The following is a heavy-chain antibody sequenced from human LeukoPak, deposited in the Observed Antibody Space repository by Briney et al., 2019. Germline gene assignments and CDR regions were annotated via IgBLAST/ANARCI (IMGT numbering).Heavy chain of an antibody. D-gene: IGHD4-11*01. CDR2: MNPNSGNT. V-gene: IGHV1-8*01. CDR3: ATMTTAMGWYFDL. CDR1: GYTFTSYD. J-gene: IGHJ2*01. Sequence: GASVKVSCKASGYTFTSYDINWVRQATGQGLEWMGWMNPNSGNTGYAQKFQGRVTMTRNTSISTAYMGLSSLRSEDTAVYYCATMTTAMGWYFDLWGRGTLVTVSS.